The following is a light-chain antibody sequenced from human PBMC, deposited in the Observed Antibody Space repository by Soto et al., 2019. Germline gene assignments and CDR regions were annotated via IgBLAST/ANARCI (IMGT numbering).Light chain of an antibody. CDR3: QHYGGSPLYT. Sequence: EVMLTQSPVTLSLSPGERATLSCRASQSFSSSHLAWYQQKPGQAPRLLIYDISSRAAGIPDRFRGSASGTEFSLPVSRLEPEEFAVYFCQHYGGSPLYTFGQGTKVEI. CDR2: DIS. CDR1: QSFSSSH. J-gene: IGKJ2*01. V-gene: IGKV3-20*01.